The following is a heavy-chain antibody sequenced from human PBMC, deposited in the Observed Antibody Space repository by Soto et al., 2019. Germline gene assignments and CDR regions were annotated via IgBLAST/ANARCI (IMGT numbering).Heavy chain of an antibody. CDR2: IYHTGST. V-gene: IGHV4-59*01. CDR1: AGSLSNYY. CDR3: ARGGRGSGLYFLYYFDL. Sequence: SETLSLTCSVSAGSLSNYYWTWIRQSPGKGLEWIGEIYHTGSTKYNPSLKSRVAISVDMSKNQFSLTLNSVTPADTAVYYCARGGRGSGLYFLYYFDLWGQGTRVTVSS. D-gene: IGHD6-19*01. J-gene: IGHJ4*02.